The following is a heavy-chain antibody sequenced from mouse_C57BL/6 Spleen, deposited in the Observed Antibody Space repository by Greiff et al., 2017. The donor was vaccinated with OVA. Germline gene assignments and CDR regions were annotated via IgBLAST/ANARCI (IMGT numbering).Heavy chain of an antibody. J-gene: IGHJ4*01. CDR3: ARGDYGSSYYAMDY. V-gene: IGHV1-82*01. Sequence: VQLQQSGPELVKPGASVKISCKASGYAFSSSWMNWVKQRPGKGLEWIGRIYPGDGDTNYNGKFKGKATLTEDKSSSTAYMQLSSLTSEDSAVYFCARGDYGSSYYAMDYWGQGTSVTVSS. CDR2: IYPGDGDT. D-gene: IGHD1-1*01. CDR1: GYAFSSSW.